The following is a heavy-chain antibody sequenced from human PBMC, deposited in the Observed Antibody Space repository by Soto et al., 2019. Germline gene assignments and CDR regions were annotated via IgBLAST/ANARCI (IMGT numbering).Heavy chain of an antibody. J-gene: IGHJ4*02. D-gene: IGHD2-21*02. Sequence: PSETLSLTCIVSGESISSSSYYWGWIRQPPGKGLEWIGTIYYSGRNYYNPSFKSPVTISIDTSKNQFSLKLSSVSATDTAVYYCARQRTTVVTQAYFDHWGQGALVTVSS. CDR2: IYYSGRN. V-gene: IGHV4-39*01. CDR1: GESISSSSYY. CDR3: ARQRTTVVTQAYFDH.